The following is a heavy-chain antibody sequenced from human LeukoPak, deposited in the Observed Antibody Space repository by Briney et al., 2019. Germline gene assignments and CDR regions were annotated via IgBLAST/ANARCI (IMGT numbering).Heavy chain of an antibody. Sequence: PSGTLSLTCTVSGGSISSSNYYWGWIRQPPGKGLEWPGIIYYSGSTYYNPSLKSRVTISVDTSKNQFSLKLSSVTAADTAVYYCARGQDYYDTSGYAFEIWGQGTMVTVSS. CDR3: ARGQDYYDTSGYAFEI. D-gene: IGHD3-22*01. CDR2: IYYSGST. J-gene: IGHJ3*02. CDR1: GGSISSSNYY. V-gene: IGHV4-39*01.